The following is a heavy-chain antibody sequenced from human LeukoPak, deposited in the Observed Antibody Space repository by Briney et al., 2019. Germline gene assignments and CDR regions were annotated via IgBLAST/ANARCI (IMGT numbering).Heavy chain of an antibody. V-gene: IGHV3-30*09. D-gene: IGHD5-12*01. J-gene: IGHJ4*02. CDR3: TRTFWDKSNGYEYYFDY. Sequence: PGGSLRLSCAASAFRFNDYAMHWVRQAPGKGLEWVAVISYDGSDKYYSDSVKGRFATSRDNSKNTLYLQMNSLRAEDTAVYYCTRTFWDKSNGYEYYFDYWGQGSLVTVSS. CDR1: AFRFNDYA. CDR2: ISYDGSDK.